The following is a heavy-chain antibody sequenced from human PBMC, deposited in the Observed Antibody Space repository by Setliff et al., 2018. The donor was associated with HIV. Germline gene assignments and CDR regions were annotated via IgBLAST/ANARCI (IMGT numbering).Heavy chain of an antibody. CDR1: GGTFSSYA. V-gene: IGHV1-69*05. CDR3: ARYRPNHPQNAFGI. Sequence: SVKVSCKASGGTFSSYAISWVRQAPGQGLEWMGGIIPIFGTANYAQKFEGRVTITTDESTSTAYVELSSLRSEDTAVYYCARYRPNHPQNAFGIWGQGTMVTVSS. J-gene: IGHJ3*02. D-gene: IGHD1-26*01. CDR2: IIPIFGTA.